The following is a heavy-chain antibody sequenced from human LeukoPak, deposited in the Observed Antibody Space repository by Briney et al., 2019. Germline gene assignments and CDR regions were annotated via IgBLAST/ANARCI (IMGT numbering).Heavy chain of an antibody. V-gene: IGHV3-74*01. J-gene: IGHJ4*02. CDR2: INSDGSST. D-gene: IGHD6-6*01. CDR1: GFTFSSYW. CDR3: ARVIAARPYYFDY. Sequence: PGGSLRLSCAASGFTFSSYWMHWVRQAPGKGLVWVSRINSDGSSTSYADSVKGRFTISRGNAKNTLYLQMNSLRAEDTAVYYCARVIAARPYYFDYWGQGTLVTVSS.